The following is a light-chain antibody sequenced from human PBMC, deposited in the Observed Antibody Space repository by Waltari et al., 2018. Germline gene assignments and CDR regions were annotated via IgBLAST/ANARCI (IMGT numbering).Light chain of an antibody. J-gene: IGKJ1*01. V-gene: IGKV3-20*01. CDR2: DAS. CDR1: QNINKY. CDR3: QKYGSLPAT. Sequence: EIMLTQSPGTLSLSPGERATLSCRANQNINKYLAWYQHKPGQAPRLLIYDASSRATGIPDRFSGSGSGTDFSLTISRLEPEDFAVYYCQKYGSLPATFGQGTKVEIK.